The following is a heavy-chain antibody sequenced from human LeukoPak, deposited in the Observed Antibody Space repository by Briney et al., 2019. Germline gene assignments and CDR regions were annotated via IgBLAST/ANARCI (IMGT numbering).Heavy chain of an antibody. CDR1: GSTFGDYA. CDR2: IRSKVYGGTP. J-gene: IGHJ4*02. V-gene: IGHV3-49*04. CDR3: TRDQTPYY. Sequence: GGSLRLSCTASGSTFGDYAMTWVRQAPGKGLEWVGFIRSKVYGGTPEYAASVKGRFTISRDDSQGIAYLQMNSLKTEDTAVYYCTRDQTPYYWGQGTLVTVSS.